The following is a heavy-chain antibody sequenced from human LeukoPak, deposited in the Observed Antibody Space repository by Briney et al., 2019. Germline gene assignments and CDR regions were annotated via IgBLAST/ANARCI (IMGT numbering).Heavy chain of an antibody. Sequence: SVKASCTASGGTFSSSAISCVRQAPGQGLEWMGGIIPIFGTANYAQKFQGRVTITTDESTSTAYMELSSLRSEDTAVYYCARGDRGEAYYYYMDVWGKGTTVTVSS. D-gene: IGHD3-10*01. CDR2: IIPIFGTA. CDR3: ARGDRGEAYYYYMDV. CDR1: GGTFSSSA. J-gene: IGHJ6*03. V-gene: IGHV1-69*05.